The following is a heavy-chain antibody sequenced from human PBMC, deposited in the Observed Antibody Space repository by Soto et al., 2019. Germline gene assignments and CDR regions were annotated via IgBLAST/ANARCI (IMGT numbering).Heavy chain of an antibody. D-gene: IGHD1-1*01. CDR1: GGFVSSGSYY. J-gene: IGHJ3*02. V-gene: IGHV4-61*01. CDR3: ARVERGTATTVVDAFDI. CDR2: MSHSGGT. Sequence: SETPSLTCAVYGGFVSSGSYYWSWILHPPGKGLEWIGEMSHSGGTHFNPSLKSRVTISVDTSKNQFSLKMSSVTAADTALYYCARVERGTATTVVDAFDIWGPGTMVTVSS.